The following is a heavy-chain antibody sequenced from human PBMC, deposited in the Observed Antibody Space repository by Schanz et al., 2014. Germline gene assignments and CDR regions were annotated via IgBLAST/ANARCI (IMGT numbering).Heavy chain of an antibody. V-gene: IGHV3-30-3*01. D-gene: IGHD2-2*01. CDR2: ISNDGSIK. J-gene: IGHJ4*02. CDR3: AKDSTHIDIVLVPTAIDY. Sequence: VQLLESGGGLVQPGGSLRLSCAASGFTFSSYAMHWVRQAPGKGLEWVALISNDGSIKYYADSVEGRFTISRDNSKNTLYLHMNTLRSEDTAVYYCAKDSTHIDIVLVPTAIDYWGQGTLVTVSS. CDR1: GFTFSSYA.